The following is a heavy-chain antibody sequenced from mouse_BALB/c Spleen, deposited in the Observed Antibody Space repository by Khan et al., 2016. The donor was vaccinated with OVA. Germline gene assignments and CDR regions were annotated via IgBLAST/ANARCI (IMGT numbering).Heavy chain of an antibody. Sequence: EVQLQESGPGLVKPSQSLSLTCSVTGYSITSGYFWNWIRQFPGNKLEWMGYIRYDGNSNYNPSLKNRISITRDTSKNQFFLKLNYVTPEDTAIYYCARGGSSGPAWFAYWGQGTLVTVAA. V-gene: IGHV3-6*02. J-gene: IGHJ3*01. CDR2: IRYDGNS. CDR3: ARGGSSGPAWFAY. D-gene: IGHD3-1*01. CDR1: GYSITSGYF.